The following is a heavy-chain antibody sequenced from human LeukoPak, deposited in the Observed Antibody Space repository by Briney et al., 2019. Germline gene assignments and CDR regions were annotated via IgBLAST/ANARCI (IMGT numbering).Heavy chain of an antibody. CDR2: IYTSGST. J-gene: IGHJ4*02. V-gene: IGHV4-4*07. Sequence: SETLSLTCTVSGGSISSYYWSWIRQPAGKGLEWIGRIYTSGSTNYNPSLKSRVTMSVGTSKNQFSLKLSSVTAADTAVYYCARGHYDYVWGSYRSATKFDYWGQGTLVTVSS. CDR3: ARGHYDYVWGSYRSATKFDY. CDR1: GGSISSYY. D-gene: IGHD3-16*02.